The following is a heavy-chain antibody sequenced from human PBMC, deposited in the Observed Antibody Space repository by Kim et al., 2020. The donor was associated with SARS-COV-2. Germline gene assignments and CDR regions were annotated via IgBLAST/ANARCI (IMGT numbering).Heavy chain of an antibody. CDR2: IYYSGST. CDR1: GGSISSYY. D-gene: IGHD1-26*01. Sequence: SETLSLTCTVSGGSISSYYWSWIRQPPGKGLEWIGYIYYSGSTNYNPSLKSRVTISVDTSKNQFSLKLSSVTAADTAVYYCASQGSGSYLGGAFDIWGQGTMVTVSS. CDR3: ASQGSGSYLGGAFDI. V-gene: IGHV4-59*08. J-gene: IGHJ3*02.